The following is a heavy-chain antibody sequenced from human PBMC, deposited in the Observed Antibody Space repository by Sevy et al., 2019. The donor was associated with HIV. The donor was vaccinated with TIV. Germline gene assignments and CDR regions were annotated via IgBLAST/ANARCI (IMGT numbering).Heavy chain of an antibody. Sequence: GGSLRLSCAGSGLSVSDNYMNWVRQAPGKGLELVSVFYSDGRTYYADSVKGRFTISRDNSKNMLYLHMSNLRPEDTAVYYCARDRYYDASGYYYYYYGMDVWGQGTTVTVSS. V-gene: IGHV3-66*01. CDR1: GLSVSDNY. J-gene: IGHJ6*02. CDR3: ARDRYYDASGYYYYYYGMDV. D-gene: IGHD3-22*01. CDR2: FYSDGRT.